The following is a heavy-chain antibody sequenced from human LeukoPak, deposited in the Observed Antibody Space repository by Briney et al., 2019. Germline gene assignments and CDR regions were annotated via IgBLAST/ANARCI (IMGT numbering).Heavy chain of an antibody. J-gene: IGHJ5*02. CDR1: GYSISSGYY. V-gene: IGHV4-38-2*01. CDR3: ARHDGDCSNTSCLNWFDP. D-gene: IGHD2-2*01. CDR2: IYHSGST. Sequence: PSETLSLTCVVSGYSISSGYYWGWIRQPPGKGLEWIGSIYHSGSTYYSPSLKGRVTISLDTSKNHFSLKLTSVTAADTAVYYCARHDGDCSNTSCLNWFDPWGQGTLVTVSS.